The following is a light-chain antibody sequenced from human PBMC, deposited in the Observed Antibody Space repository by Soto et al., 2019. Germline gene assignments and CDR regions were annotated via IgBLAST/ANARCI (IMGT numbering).Light chain of an antibody. CDR2: DAS. CDR1: QDISNY. Sequence: DIQMTQSPCSLSASVGDRVTITCQASQDISNYLNWYQQKPGKAPKLLIYDASNLETGVPSRFSGSGSGTDFTFTISSLQPEDIATYYCQQYDNLPPDTFGQGTKLEIK. CDR3: QQYDNLPPDT. J-gene: IGKJ2*01. V-gene: IGKV1-33*01.